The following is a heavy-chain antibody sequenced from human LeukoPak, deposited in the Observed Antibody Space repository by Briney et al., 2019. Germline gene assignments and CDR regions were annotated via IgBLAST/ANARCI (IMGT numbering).Heavy chain of an antibody. V-gene: IGHV4-34*01. CDR1: GGSFSGYY. CDR2: INHSGST. D-gene: IGHD3-3*01. Sequence: PSETLSLTCAVYGGSFSGYYWSRIRQPPGKGLEWIGEINHSGSTNYNPSLKSRVTISVDTSKNQFSLKLSSVTAADTAVYYCARGRDRYDFWSGNWFDPWGQGTLVTVSS. J-gene: IGHJ5*02. CDR3: ARGRDRYDFWSGNWFDP.